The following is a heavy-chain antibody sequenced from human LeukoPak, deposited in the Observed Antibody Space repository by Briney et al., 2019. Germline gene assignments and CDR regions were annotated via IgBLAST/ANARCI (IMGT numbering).Heavy chain of an antibody. V-gene: IGHV4-59*01. Sequence: SETLSLTCTVSGGSINNYYWSWIRQPPGKGLEWIGYIYYRGSTNYNPSLKSRVTFSVDTSKNQFSLKLNSVTAADTAVYYCARGGDYGDLRYFDYWGQGTLVTVSP. D-gene: IGHD4-17*01. CDR3: ARGGDYGDLRYFDY. CDR1: GGSINNYY. J-gene: IGHJ4*02. CDR2: IYYRGST.